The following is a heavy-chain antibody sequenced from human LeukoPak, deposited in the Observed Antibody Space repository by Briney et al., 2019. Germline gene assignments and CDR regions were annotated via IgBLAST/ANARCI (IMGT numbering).Heavy chain of an antibody. Sequence: SETLSLTCTVSGDSISSDGYSWTWIRQPPGKGLEWNVHISYSGNTYYNPSLKSRVTLSVDASKNQFCLNLTSVTAAETAIYYCARDFLRTASPDAFDWWGEASMVTVSS. CDR1: GDSISSDGYS. J-gene: IGHJ3*01. V-gene: IGHV4-31*03. CDR2: ISYSGNT. D-gene: IGHD2-21*02. CDR3: ARDFLRTASPDAFDW.